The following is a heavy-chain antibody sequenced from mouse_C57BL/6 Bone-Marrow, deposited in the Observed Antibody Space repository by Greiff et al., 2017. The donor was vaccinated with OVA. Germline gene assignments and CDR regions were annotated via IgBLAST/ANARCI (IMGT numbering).Heavy chain of an antibody. D-gene: IGHD1-1*01. J-gene: IGHJ4*01. CDR3: ARIEDYYCSSAYYYDMGD. CDR2: IWWDDDK. Sequence: QVTLKESGPGILQPSQTLSLTCSFSGFSLSTFGMGVGWIRQPSGQGLEWLAHIWWDDDKYSHPALKSRLTISKDTSKNPVFLKIANVDTADTATYYCARIEDYYCSSAYYYDMGDWGKGTSVTVSS. CDR1: GFSLSTFGMG. V-gene: IGHV8-8*01.